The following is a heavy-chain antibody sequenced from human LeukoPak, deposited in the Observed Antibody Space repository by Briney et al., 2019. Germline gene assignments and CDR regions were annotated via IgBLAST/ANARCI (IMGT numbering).Heavy chain of an antibody. Sequence: GRSLRLSCAASGFTFSSYAMHWVRQAPGKGLEWVAVISYDGSNKYYADSVKGRFTISRDNSKNTLYLQMNSLRAEDTAVYYWAKVFPLETPWKYFFGKDGLGQGAPVTGPS. CDR1: GFTFSSYA. V-gene: IGHV3-30-3*01. CDR2: ISYDGSNK. D-gene: IGHD1-1*01. J-gene: IGHJ6*02. CDR3: AKVFPLETPWKYFFGKDG.